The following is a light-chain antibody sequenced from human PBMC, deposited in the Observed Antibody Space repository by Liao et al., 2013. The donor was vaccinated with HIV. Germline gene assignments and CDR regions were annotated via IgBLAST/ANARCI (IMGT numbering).Light chain of an antibody. CDR3: QVWDSNNDRPGVV. Sequence: SYELTQPPSVSVAPGKTARITCGGNNIGSKSVHWYQQRPGQAPVLIIYYDSGRPSGIPERFSGSNSGNTATLTISRVEVGDEADYYCQVWDSNNDRPGVVFGGGTKLTVL. V-gene: IGLV3-21*04. CDR1: NIGSKS. J-gene: IGLJ2*01. CDR2: YDS.